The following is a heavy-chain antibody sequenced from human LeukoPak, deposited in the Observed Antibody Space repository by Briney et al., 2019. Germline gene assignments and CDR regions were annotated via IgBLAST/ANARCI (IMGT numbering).Heavy chain of an antibody. CDR3: ARVSSGWSTDYYFDY. D-gene: IGHD6-19*01. Sequence: SETLSLTCGVSGYSISSAYYWSWIRQPPGKGLEWIGYIYYSGSTNYNPSLKSRVTISVDTSKNQFSLKLSSVTAADTAVYYCARVSSGWSTDYYFDYWGQGTLVTVSS. CDR2: IYYSGST. V-gene: IGHV4-61*01. J-gene: IGHJ4*02. CDR1: GYSISSAYY.